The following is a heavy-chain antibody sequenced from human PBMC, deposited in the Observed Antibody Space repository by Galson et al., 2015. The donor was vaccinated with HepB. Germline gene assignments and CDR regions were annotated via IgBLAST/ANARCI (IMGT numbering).Heavy chain of an antibody. CDR1: GYTFTSYA. V-gene: IGHV7-4-1*02. CDR3: ARLDYYDSSGYLYYFDY. Sequence: SVKVSCKASGYTFTSYAMNWVRQAPGQGLEWMGWVNTNTGNPTYAQGFTGRFVFSLDTSVSTAYLQISSLKAEDTAVYYCARLDYYDSSGYLYYFDYWGQGTLVTVSS. D-gene: IGHD3-22*01. CDR2: VNTNTGNP. J-gene: IGHJ4*02.